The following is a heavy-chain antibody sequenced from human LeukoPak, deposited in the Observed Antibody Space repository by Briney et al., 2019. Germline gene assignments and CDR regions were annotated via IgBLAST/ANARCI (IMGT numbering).Heavy chain of an antibody. CDR3: ARGGRTAMAIDY. D-gene: IGHD5-18*01. V-gene: IGHV3-30-3*01. Sequence: PWGSLRLSCAASGFTFSSYAMHWVRQAPGKGLEWVAVISYDGSNNYYADSVKGRFTISRDNSKNTLYLQMNSLRAEDTAVYYCARGGRTAMAIDYWGQGTLVTVSS. J-gene: IGHJ4*02. CDR2: ISYDGSNN. CDR1: GFTFSSYA.